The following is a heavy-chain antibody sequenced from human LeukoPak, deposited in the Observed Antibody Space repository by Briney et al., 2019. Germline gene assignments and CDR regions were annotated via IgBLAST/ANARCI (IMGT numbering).Heavy chain of an antibody. CDR2: INTYNGNT. J-gene: IGHJ5*02. CDR3: ARGQPYYYDSSGYGWFDP. D-gene: IGHD3-22*01. CDR1: DYTFTSYD. V-gene: IGHV1-18*01. Sequence: GASVKVSCKASDYTFTSYDITWVRQAPGQGLEWMGWINTYNGNTNYAQKLQGRVTMTTDTSTSTAYMELRSLRSDDTAVYYCARGQPYYYDSSGYGWFDPWGQGTLVTVSS.